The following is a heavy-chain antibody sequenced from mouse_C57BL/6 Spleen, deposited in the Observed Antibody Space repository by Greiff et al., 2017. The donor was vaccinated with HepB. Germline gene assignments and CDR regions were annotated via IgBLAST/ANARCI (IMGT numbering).Heavy chain of an antibody. V-gene: IGHV5-17*01. Sequence: EVKLVESGGGLVKPGGSLKLSCAASGFTFSDYGMHWVREAPEKGLEWVAYISSGSSTIYYADTVKGRFTISRDNAKKPLFLQMTSLRSEDTAIYYCAKREPTVRYIDVWGAGTTVAVSS. CDR3: AKREPTVRYIDV. CDR2: ISSGSSTI. D-gene: IGHD1-1*01. CDR1: GFTFSDYG. J-gene: IGHJ1*01.